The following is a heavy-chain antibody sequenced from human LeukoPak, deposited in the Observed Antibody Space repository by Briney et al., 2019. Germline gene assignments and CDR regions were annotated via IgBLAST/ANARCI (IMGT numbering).Heavy chain of an antibody. D-gene: IGHD5-12*01. CDR2: ISGSGGST. CDR3: ARDLDIVATIAFDY. J-gene: IGHJ4*02. Sequence: GGSLRLPCAASGFTFSNYIMNWVRQAPGKGLEWVSAISGSGGSTYYADSVKGRFTISRDNSKNTLYLQMNSLRAEDTAVYYCARDLDIVATIAFDYWGQGTLVTVSS. CDR1: GFTFSNYI. V-gene: IGHV3-23*01.